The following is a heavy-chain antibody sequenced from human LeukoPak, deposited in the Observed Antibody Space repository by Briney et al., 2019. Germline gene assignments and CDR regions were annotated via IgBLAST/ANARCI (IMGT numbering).Heavy chain of an antibody. CDR2: ISSSSSSI. V-gene: IGHV3-21*01. Sequence: GGSLRLSCAASGFTFSSYSMNWVRQAPGKGLEWVSSISSSSSSIYYADSVKGRFNPSRDNAKNSLYLQMNSLRAEDTAVYYCARDPATGYFDYWGQGTLVTVSS. CDR1: GFTFSSYS. J-gene: IGHJ4*02. D-gene: IGHD7-27*01. CDR3: ARDPATGYFDY.